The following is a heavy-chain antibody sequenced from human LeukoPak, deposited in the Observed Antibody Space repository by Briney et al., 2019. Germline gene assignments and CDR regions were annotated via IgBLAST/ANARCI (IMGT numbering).Heavy chain of an antibody. CDR3: ARGDLKSDWFDP. J-gene: IGHJ5*02. Sequence: PSETLSLTCTVSGDSISSGFYYWNWIRQPAGKGLEWIGRFYSSGRTNFNPSLKGRVTISSDTSKNQFSLKLRSVTAADTAVHYCARGDLKSDWFDPWSQGTLVTVSP. V-gene: IGHV4-61*02. D-gene: IGHD3-3*01. CDR1: GDSISSGFYY. CDR2: FYSSGRT.